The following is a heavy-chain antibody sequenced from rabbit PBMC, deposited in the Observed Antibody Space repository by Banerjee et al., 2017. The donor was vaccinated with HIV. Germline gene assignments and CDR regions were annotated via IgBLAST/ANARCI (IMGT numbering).Heavy chain of an antibody. CDR2: IYTSSGST. CDR1: GFSFSSSYY. D-gene: IGHD6-1*01. Sequence: QSLEESGGDLVKPGASLTLTCTASGFSFSSSYYMCWVRQAPGKGLELIACIYTSSGSTWYASWVNGRFTISRSTSLNTVTLQMTSLTAADTATYFCARDAYVDVGWATYFGLWGQGTLVT. CDR3: ARDAYVDVGWATYFGL. V-gene: IGHV1S43*01. J-gene: IGHJ4*01.